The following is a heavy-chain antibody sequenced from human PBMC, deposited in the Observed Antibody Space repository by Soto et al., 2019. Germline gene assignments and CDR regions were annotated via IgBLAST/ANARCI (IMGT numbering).Heavy chain of an antibody. CDR2: ISYDGSNK. CDR1: GFTFSSYA. V-gene: IGHV3-30-3*01. D-gene: IGHD1-26*01. J-gene: IGHJ4*02. CDR3: ASGVWWELGY. Sequence: QVQLVESGGGVVQPGRSLRLSCAASGFTFSSYAMHWVRQAPGKGLEWVAVISYDGSNKYYADSVKGRFTISRDNSKNTLYLQMNSLRAEDTAVYYCASGVWWELGYWGQGTLVTVSS.